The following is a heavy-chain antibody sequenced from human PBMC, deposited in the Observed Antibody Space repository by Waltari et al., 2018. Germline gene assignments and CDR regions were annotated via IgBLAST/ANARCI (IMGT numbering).Heavy chain of an antibody. Sequence: VRQAPGQGLEWMGWINPNSGGTNYAQKFPGRVTMTRDTSISTAYMELSRLRSDATAVYYCARDRIPQYYYDSSGYYFYYFDYWGQGTLVTVSS. V-gene: IGHV1-2*02. J-gene: IGHJ4*02. CDR2: INPNSGGT. D-gene: IGHD3-22*01. CDR3: ARDRIPQYYYDSSGYYFYYFDY.